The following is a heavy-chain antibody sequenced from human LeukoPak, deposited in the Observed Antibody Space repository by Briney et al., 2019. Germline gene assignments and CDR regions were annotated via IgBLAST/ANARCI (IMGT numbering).Heavy chain of an antibody. Sequence: SETLSLTCAVYGGSFSGYYWSWIRPPPGMGLVWIGAINHSGRTNYNPSLKSRATISVDTTKIQFSLKLSSVTAADTAVYYCARGQIREQQLSYYYFDYWGQGTRVTVSS. CDR1: GGSFSGYY. V-gene: IGHV4-34*01. CDR3: ARGQIREQQLSYYYFDY. J-gene: IGHJ4*02. CDR2: INHSGRT. D-gene: IGHD6-13*01.